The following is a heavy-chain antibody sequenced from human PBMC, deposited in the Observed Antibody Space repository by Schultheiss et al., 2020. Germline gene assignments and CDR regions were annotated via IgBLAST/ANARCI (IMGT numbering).Heavy chain of an antibody. J-gene: IGHJ4*02. CDR2: IYTSGST. V-gene: IGHV4-4*07. D-gene: IGHD3-22*01. Sequence: SQTLSLTCTVSGGSISSYYWSWIRQPAGKGLEWIGRIYTSGSTNYNPSLKSRVTISVDTSKNQFSLKLSSVTAADTAVYYCARQGGYYDSSGYIFYYWGQGTLVTVSS. CDR3: ARQGGYYDSSGYIFYY. CDR1: GGSISSYY.